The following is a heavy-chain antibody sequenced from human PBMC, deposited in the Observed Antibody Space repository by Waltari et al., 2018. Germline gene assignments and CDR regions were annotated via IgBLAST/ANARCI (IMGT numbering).Heavy chain of an antibody. CDR2: LNAGNGNT. V-gene: IGHV1-3*01. Sequence: QVQLVQSGAEVKKPGASVKVSCKASGYTFTSYAMHWVRQAPGQRLEWMGWLNAGNGNTKYSQKCKGRVTITRDTSASTAYMELSSLRSEDTAVYYCARGYCSGGSCSGDFDYWGQGTLVTVSS. CDR3: ARGYCSGGSCSGDFDY. D-gene: IGHD2-15*01. CDR1: GYTFTSYA. J-gene: IGHJ4*02.